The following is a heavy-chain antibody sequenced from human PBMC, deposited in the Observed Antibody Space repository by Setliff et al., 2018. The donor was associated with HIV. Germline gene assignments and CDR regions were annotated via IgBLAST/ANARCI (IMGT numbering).Heavy chain of an antibody. V-gene: IGHV4-38-2*01. CDR3: AKMGDYYDGSGYNYPFNI. Sequence: SAPLSLTCAVSGFSITTGYSWGWIRQPAGTGLEWIGTISHTGRANYSPSLESRATISLDTSTNHFSLRLASVTAADTAVYFCAKMGDYYDGSGYNYPFNIWGQGTLVTVSS. CDR2: ISHTGRA. J-gene: IGHJ1*01. CDR1: GFSITTGYS. D-gene: IGHD3-22*01.